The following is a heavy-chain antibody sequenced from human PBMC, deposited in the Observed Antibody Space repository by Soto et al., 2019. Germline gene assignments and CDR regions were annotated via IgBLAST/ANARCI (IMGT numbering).Heavy chain of an antibody. D-gene: IGHD2-8*01. Sequence: QLQLQESGPGLVKPSETLSLTCTVSGGSISSSSYYWGWIRQPPGKGLEWIGSIYYSGSTYYNPSLKSRVNISVDTSKNQFSLNLSSVTAADTAVYYCARGTLMVEAWFDYWGKGTLVTVSS. CDR1: GGSISSSSYY. J-gene: IGHJ4*02. CDR2: IYYSGST. V-gene: IGHV4-39*01. CDR3: ARGTLMVEAWFDY.